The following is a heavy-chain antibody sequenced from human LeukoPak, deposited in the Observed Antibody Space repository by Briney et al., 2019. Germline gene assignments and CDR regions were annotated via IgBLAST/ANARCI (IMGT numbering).Heavy chain of an antibody. Sequence: ASVKVSCKASGYTFTGYYMHWVRQAPGQWLEWMGWINPNSGGTNYAQKFQGRVTMTRDTSISTTYMELSRLRSDDTAVYYCARVLVVVPAAIYYFDYWGQGTLVTVSS. V-gene: IGHV1-2*02. CDR2: INPNSGGT. CDR3: ARVLVVVPAAIYYFDY. D-gene: IGHD2-2*01. J-gene: IGHJ4*02. CDR1: GYTFTGYY.